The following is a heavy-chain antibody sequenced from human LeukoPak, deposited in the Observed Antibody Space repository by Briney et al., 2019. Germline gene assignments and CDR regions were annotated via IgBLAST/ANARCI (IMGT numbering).Heavy chain of an antibody. CDR3: ARASPYDSGAFHF. J-gene: IGHJ3*01. D-gene: IGHD3-22*01. CDR2: IYNSGST. Sequence: SETLSLTCSVSGDSISGYYWSWIRQPPGKGLEWIGSIYNSGSTYYSPSLESRVTISVDTSKNQFSLQLNSVTASDTAVYFCARASPYDSGAFHFWGQGTMVTVSS. V-gene: IGHV4-4*08. CDR1: GDSISGYY.